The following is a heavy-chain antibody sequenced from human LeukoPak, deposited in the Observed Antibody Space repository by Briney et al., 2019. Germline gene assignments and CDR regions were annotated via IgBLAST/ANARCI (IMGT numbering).Heavy chain of an antibody. Sequence: SETLSLTRTVSGGSISSGDHYWSWIRQPPGKGLEWIGYIYYSGSTYYNPSLKSRVSISVDTSKNQFSLKLSSVTAADTAVYYCAREGGVVTSRYYFDYWGQGTLVTVSS. V-gene: IGHV4-30-4*08. CDR1: GGSISSGDHY. D-gene: IGHD4-23*01. CDR3: AREGGVVTSRYYFDY. CDR2: IYYSGST. J-gene: IGHJ4*02.